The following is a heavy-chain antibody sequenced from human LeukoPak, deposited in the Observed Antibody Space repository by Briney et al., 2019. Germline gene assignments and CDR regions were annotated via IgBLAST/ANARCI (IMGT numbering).Heavy chain of an antibody. CDR1: GYSISSGYY. J-gene: IGHJ3*02. D-gene: IGHD2-15*01. CDR2: IYYSGST. Sequence: SETLSLTCTVSGYSISSGYYWGWIRQPPGKGLEWIGYIYYSGSTNYNPSLKSRVTISVDTSKNQFSLKLSSATAADTAVYYCTRGPVEYCSGGSCYDAFDIWGQGTLVTVSS. CDR3: TRGPVEYCSGGSCYDAFDI. V-gene: IGHV4-61*01.